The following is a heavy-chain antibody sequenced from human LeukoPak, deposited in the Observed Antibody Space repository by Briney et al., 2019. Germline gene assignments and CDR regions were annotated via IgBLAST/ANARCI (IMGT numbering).Heavy chain of an antibody. CDR3: ARGRWELSDAFDI. CDR1: GGSFSGYY. Sequence: SETLSLTCAVYGGSFSGYYWSWIRQPPGKGLEWIGEINHSGSTNYNPSLTSRVTISVDTSKNQFSLKLSCLTAAYTAVYHCARGRWELSDAFDIWGQATMVTVSS. V-gene: IGHV4-34*01. CDR2: INHSGST. D-gene: IGHD1-26*01. J-gene: IGHJ3*02.